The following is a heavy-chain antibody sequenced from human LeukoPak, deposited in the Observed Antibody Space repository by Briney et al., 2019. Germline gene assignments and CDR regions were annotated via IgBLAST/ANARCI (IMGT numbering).Heavy chain of an antibody. Sequence: GGSLRLSCAASGFIVSSNYMSWVRQAPGKGLEWVSVIYSGGDTFYGDSVKGRFTISRDNAKNTLYLQMNSLRAEDTAVYYCAKDAARDGTKMDPLYWGQGTLVTVSS. CDR3: AKDAARDGTKMDPLY. CDR1: GFIVSSNY. V-gene: IGHV3-53*05. J-gene: IGHJ4*02. CDR2: IYSGGDT. D-gene: IGHD2-2*03.